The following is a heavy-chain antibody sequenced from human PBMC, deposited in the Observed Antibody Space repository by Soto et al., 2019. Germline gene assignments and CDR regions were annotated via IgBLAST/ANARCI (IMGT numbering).Heavy chain of an antibody. CDR3: ARDRGSGYDNYYYYGMDV. CDR1: GGTFSRYA. CDR2: VIPIFGTA. V-gene: IGHV1-69*13. J-gene: IGHJ6*02. D-gene: IGHD5-12*01. Sequence: ASVKVSCKGSGGTFSRYAISWGRQAPGQGREGVGGVIPIFGTANYAQKFQGRVTITADESTSTAYMELSSLRSEDTAVYYCARDRGSGYDNYYYYGMDVWGQGTTVTVSS.